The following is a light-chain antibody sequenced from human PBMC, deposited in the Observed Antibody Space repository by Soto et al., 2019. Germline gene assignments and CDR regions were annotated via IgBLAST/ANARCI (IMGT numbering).Light chain of an antibody. V-gene: IGLV1-40*01. CDR2: GDN. CDR3: QSYDSSLTTVV. Sequence: QPVLTQPPSVSGAPGQRVAISCTGSSSNIGAEYDVHWYQQLPGTAPKRLIYGDNNRPSGVPDRFSGSKSGTSASLAITGLQPEDEADYYCQSYDSSLTTVVFGTGTKLTVL. J-gene: IGLJ1*01. CDR1: SSNIGAEYD.